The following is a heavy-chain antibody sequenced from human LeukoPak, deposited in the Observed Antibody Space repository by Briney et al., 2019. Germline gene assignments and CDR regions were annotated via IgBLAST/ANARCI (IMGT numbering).Heavy chain of an antibody. CDR1: GGSISSSSYY. D-gene: IGHD2-2*01. Sequence: SETLSLTCTVSGGSISSSSYYWGWIRQPPGKGLEWIGSIHYSGSTYYNPSLKSRVTISVDTSKNQFSLKLSSVTAADTAVYYCARYTGGVVPGARGDDYWGQGTLVTVSS. CDR3: ARYTGGVVPGARGDDY. J-gene: IGHJ4*02. V-gene: IGHV4-39*01. CDR2: IHYSGST.